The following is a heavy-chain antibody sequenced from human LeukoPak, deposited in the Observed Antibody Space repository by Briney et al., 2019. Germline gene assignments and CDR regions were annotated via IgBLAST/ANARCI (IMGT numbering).Heavy chain of an antibody. J-gene: IGHJ1*01. Sequence: PGGSLRLSCVASGVTLSNYAMSWARQAPGKGLEWVSAISGSGGSTYYADSVKGRFTISRDSSKNTLYLQMNSLRAEDTAVYYCAKQDYYDSSGPFQHWGQGTLVTVSS. D-gene: IGHD3-22*01. CDR2: ISGSGGST. V-gene: IGHV3-23*01. CDR3: AKQDYYDSSGPFQH. CDR1: GVTLSNYA.